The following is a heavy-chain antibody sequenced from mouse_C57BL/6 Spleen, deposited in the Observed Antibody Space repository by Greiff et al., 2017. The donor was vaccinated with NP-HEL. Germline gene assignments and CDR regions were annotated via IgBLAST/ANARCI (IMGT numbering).Heavy chain of an antibody. Sequence: QVQLKQSGAELVKPGASVKLSCKASGYTFTEYTIHWVKQRSGQGLEWIGWFYPGSGSIKYNEKFKDKATLTADKSSSTVYMELSRLTSEDSAVYFCARHEAIPLYGNYAMDYWGQGTSVTVSS. CDR2: FYPGSGSI. CDR1: GYTFTEYT. J-gene: IGHJ4*01. D-gene: IGHD2-1*01. V-gene: IGHV1-62-2*01. CDR3: ARHEAIPLYGNYAMDY.